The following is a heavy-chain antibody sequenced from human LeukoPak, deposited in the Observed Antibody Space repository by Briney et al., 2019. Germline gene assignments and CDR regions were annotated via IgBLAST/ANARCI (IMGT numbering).Heavy chain of an antibody. Sequence: SETLSLTCTVSGGSISSSSYYWGWIRQPPGKGLEWIGSIYYSGSTYYNPSLKSRVTISVDTSKNQFSLKLSSVTAADTAVYYCARHQGLKTYYYDSSGYGGPFDPWGQGTLATVSS. J-gene: IGHJ5*02. CDR3: ARHQGLKTYYYDSSGYGGPFDP. CDR1: GGSISSSSYY. CDR2: IYYSGST. D-gene: IGHD3-22*01. V-gene: IGHV4-39*01.